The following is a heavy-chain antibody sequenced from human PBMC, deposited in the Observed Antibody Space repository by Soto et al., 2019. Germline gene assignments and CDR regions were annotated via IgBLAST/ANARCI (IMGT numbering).Heavy chain of an antibody. Sequence: QVQLQESGPGLVKPSETLSLTCTVSGGSISSYYWTWIRQPPGKGLEWIGYIYYSGSTNYNPSLPSRVTISVDTYRPQVFLKLSSVTAADTAVYYCARHGYGVHDYGDSHFDYWGQGTLVAVSS. J-gene: IGHJ4*02. CDR2: IYYSGST. D-gene: IGHD4-17*01. V-gene: IGHV4-59*08. CDR1: GGSISSYY. CDR3: ARHGYGVHDYGDSHFDY.